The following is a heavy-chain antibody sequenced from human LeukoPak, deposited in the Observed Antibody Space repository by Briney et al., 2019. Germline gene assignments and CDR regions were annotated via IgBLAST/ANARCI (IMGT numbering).Heavy chain of an antibody. CDR1: GGSISSYY. CDR3: ARDRRWLAGVWPFDI. CDR2: IYYSGST. D-gene: IGHD2-8*01. Sequence: SETLSLTCTVSGGSISSYYWSWIRQPPGKGLEWIGYIYYSGSTNYNPSLKSRVTISVDTSKTQFSLKLSSVTAADTAVYYCARDRRWLAGVWPFDIWGQGTMVTVSS. J-gene: IGHJ3*02. V-gene: IGHV4-59*01.